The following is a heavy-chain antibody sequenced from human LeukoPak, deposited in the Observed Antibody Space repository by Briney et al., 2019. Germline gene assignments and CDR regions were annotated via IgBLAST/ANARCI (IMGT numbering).Heavy chain of an antibody. CDR3: ARVVTQYTYYGMDV. J-gene: IGHJ6*02. Sequence: AGGSLRLSCAASGFTFTSYSMNWVRQAPGKGLEWVSPISGGGGSTYYADSVKGRFTISRDNSKNTLYLQVNSLRSEDTAVYYCARVVTQYTYYGMDVWGQGTTVTVSS. CDR2: ISGGGGST. V-gene: IGHV3-23*01. D-gene: IGHD5-18*01. CDR1: GFTFTSYS.